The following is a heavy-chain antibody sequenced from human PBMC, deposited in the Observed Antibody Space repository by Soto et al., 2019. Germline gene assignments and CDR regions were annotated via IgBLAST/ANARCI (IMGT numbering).Heavy chain of an antibody. CDR3: GKDGLGGGGLGYYGMDV. CDR2: ISGSGGST. CDR1: GFTFSSYA. V-gene: IGHV3-23*01. D-gene: IGHD3-16*01. Sequence: GGSLRLSCAASGFTFSSYAMSWVRQAPGKGLEWVSAISGSGGSTYYADSVKGRFTISRDNSKNTLYLQMNSLGAEDRAVYYCGKDGLGGGGLGYYGMDVWGQGTTVTVSS. J-gene: IGHJ6*02.